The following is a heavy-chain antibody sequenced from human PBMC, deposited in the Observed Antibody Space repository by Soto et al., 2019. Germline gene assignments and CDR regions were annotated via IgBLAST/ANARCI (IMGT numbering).Heavy chain of an antibody. Sequence: GGSLRLSCAASGFTFSSYAMSWVRQAPGKGLEWVSAISGSGGSTYYADSVKGRFTISRDNSKNTLYLQMNSLRAEDTAVYYCAKDRAAARPYYYYGMEVWGQGTTVTVSS. D-gene: IGHD6-6*01. CDR3: AKDRAAARPYYYYGMEV. J-gene: IGHJ6*02. CDR1: GFTFSSYA. CDR2: ISGSGGST. V-gene: IGHV3-23*01.